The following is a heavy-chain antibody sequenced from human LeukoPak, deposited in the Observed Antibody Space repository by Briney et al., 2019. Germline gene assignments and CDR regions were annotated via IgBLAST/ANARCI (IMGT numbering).Heavy chain of an antibody. CDR2: ISWNSGSI. V-gene: IGHV3-9*01. J-gene: IGHJ6*02. Sequence: GGSLRLSCAASGFTFDDYAMHWVRQAPGKGLEWVSGISWNSGSIDYADSVKGRFTISRDNSKNTLYLQMNSLRAEDTAVYYCAKDLLGYCSSTSCSRYYGMDVWGQGTTVTVSS. D-gene: IGHD2-2*01. CDR1: GFTFDDYA. CDR3: AKDLLGYCSSTSCSRYYGMDV.